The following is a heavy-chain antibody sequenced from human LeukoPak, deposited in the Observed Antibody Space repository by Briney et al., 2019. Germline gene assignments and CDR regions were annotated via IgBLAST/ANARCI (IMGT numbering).Heavy chain of an antibody. Sequence: KPSETLSLTCTVSGGSISSGSYYWSWIRPPAGKGLEWIGHIYTSGSTNYNPSLKSRVTISVDTSKNQFSLKLSSVTAADTAVYYCARTMALAAGSDYWGQGTLVTVSS. D-gene: IGHD6-13*01. CDR2: IYTSGST. CDR1: GGSISSGSYY. J-gene: IGHJ4*02. V-gene: IGHV4-61*09. CDR3: ARTMALAAGSDY.